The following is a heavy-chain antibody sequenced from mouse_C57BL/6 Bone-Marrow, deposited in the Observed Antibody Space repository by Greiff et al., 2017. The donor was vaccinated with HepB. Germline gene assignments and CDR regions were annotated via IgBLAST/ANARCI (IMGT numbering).Heavy chain of an antibody. D-gene: IGHD2-2*01. CDR2: ISNGGGST. CDR3: ARHGGYDGDWFAY. CDR1: GFTFSDYY. Sequence: EVQLVESGGGLVQPGGSLKLSCAASGFTFSDYYMYWVRQTPEKRLEWVAYISNGGGSTYYPDTVKGRFTISRDNAKNTLYLQMSRLKSEDTAMYYCARHGGYDGDWFAYWGQGTLVTVSA. J-gene: IGHJ3*01. V-gene: IGHV5-12*01.